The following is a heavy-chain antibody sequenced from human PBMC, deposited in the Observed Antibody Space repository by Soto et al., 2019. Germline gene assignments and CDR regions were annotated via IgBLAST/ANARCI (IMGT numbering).Heavy chain of an antibody. CDR2: INPSGGST. J-gene: IGHJ5*02. Sequence: QVQLVQSGAEVKKPGASVKVSCKASGYTFTSYYMHWVRQAPGQGLEWMGIINPSGGSTSYAQKFQGRVTMTRDSSTSTVYMELSSLRSEDTAVYYCARAGWTGYQFDPWGQGTLVTVSS. D-gene: IGHD3-9*01. CDR3: ARAGWTGYQFDP. CDR1: GYTFTSYY. V-gene: IGHV1-46*01.